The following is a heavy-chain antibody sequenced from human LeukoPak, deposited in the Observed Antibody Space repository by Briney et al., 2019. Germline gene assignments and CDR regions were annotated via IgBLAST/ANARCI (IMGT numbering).Heavy chain of an antibody. J-gene: IGHJ4*02. CDR3: AGGKYYGTGTRPGYLGY. D-gene: IGHD3-10*01. Sequence: GGSLRLSCAASNFSVNNNYVDWVRQASGKGLEWVSCMDNFGIKTYAHSVQGRFTVSRDSARNIVFLQMNNLRVEDTAVYYCAGGKYYGTGTRPGYLGYWGLGTMVTVSS. CDR2: MDNFGIK. V-gene: IGHV3-53*01. CDR1: NFSVNNNY.